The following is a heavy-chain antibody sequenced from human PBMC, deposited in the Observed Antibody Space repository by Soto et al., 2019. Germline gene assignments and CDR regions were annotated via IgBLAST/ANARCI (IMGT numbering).Heavy chain of an antibody. CDR1: GFTFSSYG. D-gene: IGHD4-17*01. J-gene: IGHJ4*02. CDR2: ISYDGSNK. V-gene: IGHV3-30*18. Sequence: GGSLRLSCAASGFTFSSYGMHWVRQAPGKGLEWVAVISYDGSNKYYADSVKGRFTISRDNSKNTLYLQMNSLRAEDTAVYYCANLPRENGEDDYWGQGTLVTVSS. CDR3: ANLPRENGEDDY.